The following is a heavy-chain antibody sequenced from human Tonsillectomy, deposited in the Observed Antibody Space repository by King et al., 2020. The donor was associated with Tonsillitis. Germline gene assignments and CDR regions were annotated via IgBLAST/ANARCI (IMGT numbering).Heavy chain of an antibody. D-gene: IGHD3-22*01. J-gene: IGHJ4*02. V-gene: IGHV1-18*01. CDR2: INAYSGDT. Sequence: QLVQSGAEVKKPGASVKVSCKASGYIFPRYGVGWVRQAPGQGLEWVGWINAYSGDTTFAQKFQGRLTMTRDTSTSTVYLELRGLRSDDTAMYYCARESFYYESSGYMVGDYWGQGTLVTVSS. CDR1: GYIFPRYG. CDR3: ARESFYYESSGYMVGDY.